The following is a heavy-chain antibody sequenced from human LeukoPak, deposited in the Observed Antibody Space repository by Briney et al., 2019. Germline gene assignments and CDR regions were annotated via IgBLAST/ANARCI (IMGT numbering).Heavy chain of an antibody. CDR1: GFTFDDYA. J-gene: IGHJ2*01. CDR3: ARAERLHHWYFDL. V-gene: IGHV3-9*01. D-gene: IGHD4-4*01. CDR2: ISWNSGSI. Sequence: SLRLSCAASGFTFDDYAMHWVRQAPGKGLEWVSGISWNSGSIGYADSVKGRFTISRDNAKNSLYLQMNSLRAEDTAVYYCARAERLHHWYFDLWGRGTLVTVSS.